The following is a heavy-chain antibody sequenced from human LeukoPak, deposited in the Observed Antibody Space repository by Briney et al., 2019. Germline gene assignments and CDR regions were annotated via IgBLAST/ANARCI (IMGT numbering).Heavy chain of an antibody. CDR1: GFTFNYFW. V-gene: IGHV3-74*01. CDR3: ATVSEY. CDR2: INNDGTAT. J-gene: IGHJ4*02. Sequence: GGSLRLSCAASGFTFNYFWMHWVRQVPGKGLVWVSGINNDGTATYYADSEKGRFTISRDNAKNTVYLQMNGLRAEDTTVYYCATVSEYWGQGTVVRVP.